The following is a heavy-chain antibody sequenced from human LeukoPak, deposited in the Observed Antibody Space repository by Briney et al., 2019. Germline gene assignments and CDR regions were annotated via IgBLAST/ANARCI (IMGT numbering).Heavy chain of an antibody. Sequence: PGRSLRLSCAASGFTFSTYNMHWVRQAPGKGLEWVAVMSYDGTNKYYADSVKGRFIISRDNSKNALFLEMNSLRAEDTAVYYCAREFVSGWFDYWGQGTLVTVSS. J-gene: IGHJ4*02. CDR3: AREFVSGWFDY. CDR2: MSYDGTNK. V-gene: IGHV3-30-3*01. CDR1: GFTFSTYN. D-gene: IGHD6-19*01.